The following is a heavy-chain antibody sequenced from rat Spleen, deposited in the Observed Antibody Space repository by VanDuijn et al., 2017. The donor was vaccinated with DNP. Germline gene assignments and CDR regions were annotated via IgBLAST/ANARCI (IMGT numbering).Heavy chain of an antibody. V-gene: IGHV5-22*01. CDR3: ARGGGGSDY. J-gene: IGHJ2*01. CDR1: GFTFSDYY. CDR2: ISYEGSST. Sequence: EVQLVESGGGLVQPGRSLKLSCAASGFTFSDYYMAWVRQAPKKGLEWVASISYEGSSTYYGDSVKGRFTVSRDNAKSTLYLQMNSLRSEDTATYDCARGGGGSDYWGQGVMVTVSS. D-gene: IGHD4-1*01.